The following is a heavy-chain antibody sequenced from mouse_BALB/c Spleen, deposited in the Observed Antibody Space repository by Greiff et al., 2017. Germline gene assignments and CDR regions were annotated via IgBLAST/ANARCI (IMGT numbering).Heavy chain of an antibody. CDR1: GFTFSNYW. CDR3: TRPLGHYYAMDY. V-gene: IGHV6-6*02. Sequence: EVKVEESGGGLVQPGGSMKLSCVASGFTFSNYWMNWVRQSPEKGLEWVAEIRLKSNNYATHYAESVKGRFTISRDDSKSSVYLQMNNLRAEDTGIYYCTRPLGHYYAMDYWGQGTSVTVSS. J-gene: IGHJ4*01. CDR2: IRLKSNNYAT. D-gene: IGHD4-1*01.